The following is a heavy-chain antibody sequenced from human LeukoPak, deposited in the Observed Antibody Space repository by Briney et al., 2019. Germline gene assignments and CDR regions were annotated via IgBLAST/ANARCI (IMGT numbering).Heavy chain of an antibody. CDR1: GFTVSSNY. D-gene: IGHD4-23*01. Sequence: GGSLRLSCAASGFTVSSNYMSWVRQAPGKGLEWVSGIYSGGSTYYADSVKGRFTISRDNSKNTLYLQMNSLRAEDTAVYYCARDPTVVTYGPGQTDYWGQGTLVTVSS. J-gene: IGHJ4*02. CDR2: IYSGGST. CDR3: ARDPTVVTYGPGQTDY. V-gene: IGHV3-53*01.